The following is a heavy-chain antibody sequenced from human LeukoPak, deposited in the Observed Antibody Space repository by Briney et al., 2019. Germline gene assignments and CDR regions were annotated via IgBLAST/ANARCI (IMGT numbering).Heavy chain of an antibody. V-gene: IGHV3-21*01. J-gene: IGHJ6*02. D-gene: IGHD3-9*01. CDR3: ARECGLRYFDWSLLDYGMDV. Sequence: GGSPRLSCAASGFTFSSYSMNWVRQAPGKGLEWVSSISSSSSYIYYADSVKGRFTISRDNAKNSLYLQMNSLRAEGTAVYYCARECGLRYFDWSLLDYGMDVWGQGTTVTVSS. CDR1: GFTFSSYS. CDR2: ISSSSSYI.